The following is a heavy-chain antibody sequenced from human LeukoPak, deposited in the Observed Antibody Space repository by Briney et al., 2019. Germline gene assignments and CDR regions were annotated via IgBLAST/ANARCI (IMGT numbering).Heavy chain of an antibody. CDR2: INPSGGST. Sequence: ASVKVSCKASGYTFTSYYMHWVRQAPGQGLKWMGIINPSGGSTSYAQKFQGRVTMTRDTSTSTVYMELSSLRSEDTAVYYCVVDTAMDEVYWGQGTLVTVSS. D-gene: IGHD5-18*01. CDR3: VVDTAMDEVY. V-gene: IGHV1-46*01. J-gene: IGHJ4*02. CDR1: GYTFTSYY.